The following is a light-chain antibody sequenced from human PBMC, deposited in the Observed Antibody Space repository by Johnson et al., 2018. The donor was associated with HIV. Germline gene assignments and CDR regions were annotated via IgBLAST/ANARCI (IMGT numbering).Light chain of an antibody. Sequence: QSVLTQPPSVSAAPGQKVTISCSGSSSNIGNNYVSWYQQLPGTAPKLLIYENNKRPSGIPDRFSGSKSGTSATMGITGLPNRDEADYYCAAWESSLNAHYVFGTGTKITVL. CDR3: AAWESSLNAHYV. V-gene: IGLV1-51*02. CDR2: ENN. CDR1: SSNIGNNY. J-gene: IGLJ1*01.